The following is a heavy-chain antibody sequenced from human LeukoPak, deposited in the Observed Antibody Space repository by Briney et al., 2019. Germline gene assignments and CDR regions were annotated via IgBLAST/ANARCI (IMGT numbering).Heavy chain of an antibody. J-gene: IGHJ4*02. CDR3: ARGLYSTAVADTCGY. V-gene: IGHV3-7*01. D-gene: IGHD6-19*01. CDR2: IKQDGSKK. Sequence: PGGSLRLSCAASGFTFSDYYMSWVRQAPGKGLEWVANIKQDGSKKYYVDSVKGRFTISRDNAKNSLYLQMNSLRAEDTAVYYCARGLYSTAVADTCGYWGQGTLVTVSS. CDR1: GFTFSDYY.